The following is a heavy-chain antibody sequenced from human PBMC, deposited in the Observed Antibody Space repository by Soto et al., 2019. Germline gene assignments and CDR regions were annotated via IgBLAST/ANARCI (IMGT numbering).Heavy chain of an antibody. CDR2: IWYDGSNK. V-gene: IGHV3-33*01. D-gene: IGHD1-7*01. CDR1: GFTFSSYG. J-gene: IGHJ6*02. CDR3: AIYPWTIELYGMDV. Sequence: PGGSLRLSCAASGFTFSSYGMHWVRQAPGKGLEWVAVIWYDGSNKYYADSVKGRFTISRDNSKNTLYLQMNSLRAEDTAVYYCAIYPWTIELYGMDVWGQGTTVTVYS.